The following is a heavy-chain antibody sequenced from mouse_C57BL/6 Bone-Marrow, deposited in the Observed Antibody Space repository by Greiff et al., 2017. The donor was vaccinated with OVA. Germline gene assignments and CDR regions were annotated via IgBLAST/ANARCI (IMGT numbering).Heavy chain of an antibody. D-gene: IGHD1-1*02. Sequence: QVQLQQPGAELVKPGASVKLSCKASGYTFTSYWMQWVKQRPGQGLEWIGEIDPSDSYTNYNQKFKGKATLTVDTSSSTAYMQLSSLTSEDSAVYYCARWWWPLDYWGQGTTLTVSS. CDR1: GYTFTSYW. J-gene: IGHJ2*01. CDR3: ARWWWPLDY. CDR2: IDPSDSYT. V-gene: IGHV1-50*01.